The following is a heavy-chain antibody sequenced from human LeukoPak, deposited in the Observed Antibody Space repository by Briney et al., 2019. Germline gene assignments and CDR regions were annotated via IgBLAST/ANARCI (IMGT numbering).Heavy chain of an antibody. J-gene: IGHJ4*02. V-gene: IGHV3-21*01. CDR2: VSFSSTYM. D-gene: IGHD5-24*01. Sequence: GGSLRLSCAASGFRFTDYTMNWVRQAPGKGLEWVSSVSFSSTYMYYADSVKGRFTVSRDNAKNSLYLQMNSLGDGDTAVYYCARQRLGYYLDSWGQGTLVTVSS. CDR1: GFRFTDYT. CDR3: ARQRLGYYLDS.